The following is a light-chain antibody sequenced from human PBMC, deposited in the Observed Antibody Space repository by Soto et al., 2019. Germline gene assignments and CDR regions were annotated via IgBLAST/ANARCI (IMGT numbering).Light chain of an antibody. J-gene: IGKJ3*01. CDR1: ASLVQSDGNTY. V-gene: IGKV2-30*02. CDR2: QIS. Sequence: DVVLTQSPLSLPVTLGQPASISCRSSASLVQSDGNTYLNWFHQRPGQSPRRLLYQISNRDSGVPDRFSGSGAGTDFTLKISRVEAEDVGVYFCMQGTHWPFTFGPGTKVDIK. CDR3: MQGTHWPFT.